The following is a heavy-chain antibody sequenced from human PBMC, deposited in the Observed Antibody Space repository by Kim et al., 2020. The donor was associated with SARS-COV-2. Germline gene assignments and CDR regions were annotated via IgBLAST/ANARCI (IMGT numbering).Heavy chain of an antibody. V-gene: IGHV3-15*01. Sequence: PVKGRFTISRDESQNTLYLQMNSLKTEDTAVYYCTTLYYYGSGSYYKLDYWGQGTLVTVSS. J-gene: IGHJ4*02. CDR3: TTLYYYGSGSYYKLDY. D-gene: IGHD3-10*01.